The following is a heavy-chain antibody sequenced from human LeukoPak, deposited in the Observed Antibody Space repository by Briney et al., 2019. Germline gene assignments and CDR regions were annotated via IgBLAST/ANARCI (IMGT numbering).Heavy chain of an antibody. CDR1: GFTFSSYW. J-gene: IGHJ4*02. CDR3: ATTLFCSSTSCPKTDY. Sequence: NAGGSLRLSCAASGFTFSSYWMSWVRQAPGKGLEWVSSISSSSSYIYYADSVKGRFTISRDNAKNSLYLQMNSLRAEDTAVYYCATTLFCSSTSCPKTDYWGQGTLVTVPS. V-gene: IGHV3-21*01. CDR2: ISSSSSYI. D-gene: IGHD2-2*01.